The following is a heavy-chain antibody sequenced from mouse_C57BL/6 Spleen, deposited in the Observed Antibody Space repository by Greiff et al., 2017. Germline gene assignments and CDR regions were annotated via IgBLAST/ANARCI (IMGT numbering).Heavy chain of an antibody. V-gene: IGHV5-9*01. J-gene: IGHJ4*01. CDR3: ARHPLYDYYAMDY. Sequence: EVQLVESGGGLVKPGGSLKLSCAASGFTFSSYTMSWVRQTPEKRLEWVATISGGGGNTYYPDSVKGRFTISRDNAKNTLYLQMSSLRSEDTALYYCARHPLYDYYAMDYWGQGTSVTVSS. CDR2: ISGGGGNT. D-gene: IGHD2-3*01. CDR1: GFTFSSYT.